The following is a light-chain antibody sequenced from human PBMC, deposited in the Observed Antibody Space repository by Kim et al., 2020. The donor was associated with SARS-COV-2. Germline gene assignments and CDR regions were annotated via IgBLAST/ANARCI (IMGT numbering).Light chain of an antibody. CDR3: QTWGTGIPV. V-gene: IGLV4-69*01. Sequence: QLVLTQSPSASASLGASVKLTCTLSSGHSSYAIARHQQQPEKGPRYLMKLNSDGSHSKGDGIPDRFSGSSSGAERYLTISSLQSEDEADYYCQTWGTGIPVFGGGTKLTVL. CDR1: SGHSSYA. CDR2: LNSDGSH. J-gene: IGLJ3*02.